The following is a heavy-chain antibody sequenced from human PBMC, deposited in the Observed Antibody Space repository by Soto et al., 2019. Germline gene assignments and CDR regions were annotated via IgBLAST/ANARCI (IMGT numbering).Heavy chain of an antibody. CDR3: ARHLPYCGGDCYSLDY. Sequence: SETLSLTCTVSGGSISSYYWSWIRQPPGNGFEWIGYIFYSASTIYSPSLKSRVTISVDTSKIQFSLNLSSVTAADTAVYYCARHLPYCGGDCYSLDYWGQGTLVTVSS. CDR1: GGSISSYY. J-gene: IGHJ4*02. D-gene: IGHD2-21*02. CDR2: IFYSAST. V-gene: IGHV4-59*08.